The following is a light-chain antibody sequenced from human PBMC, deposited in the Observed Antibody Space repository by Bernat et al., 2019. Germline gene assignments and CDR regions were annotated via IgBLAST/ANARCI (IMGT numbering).Light chain of an antibody. V-gene: IGKV2-28*01. J-gene: IGKJ2*01. CDR3: MQALHTHMYT. CDR1: QSLLHSNGYNY. CDR2: LGS. Sequence: DIVMTQSPLSLPVTPGEPASISCRSSQSLLHSNGYNYLDWYLQKPGQSPQLLIYLGSNRASGVPDRFSGSGSGTESTLKISRVEAEDVGVYFCMQALHTHMYTFGHGTKLEIK.